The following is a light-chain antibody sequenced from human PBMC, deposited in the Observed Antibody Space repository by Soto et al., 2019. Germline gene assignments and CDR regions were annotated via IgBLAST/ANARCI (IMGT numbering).Light chain of an antibody. CDR1: QSVSSY. J-gene: IGKJ5*01. V-gene: IGKV3-11*01. CDR3: QQRSNWPPIT. Sequence: EIVFTQSPTTLSLSPGERCTLSFSSSQSVSSYLAWYQQKPGQAPRLLIYDASNRATGIPARFSGSGSGTDFTLTISSLEPEDFAVYYCQQRSNWPPITFGQGTRLEI. CDR2: DAS.